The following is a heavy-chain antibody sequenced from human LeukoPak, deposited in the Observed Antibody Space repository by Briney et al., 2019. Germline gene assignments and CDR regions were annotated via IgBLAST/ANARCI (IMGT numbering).Heavy chain of an antibody. D-gene: IGHD6-13*01. CDR2: IYYSGST. Sequence: SETLSLTCTVSGGSISSYYWSWIRQPPGKGLEWIGYIYYSGSTNYNPSLKSRVTISVDTSKNQFSLKLSSVTAADTAVYYCARWYSSSWSNWFDPWGQGTLVTVSS. J-gene: IGHJ5*02. CDR1: GGSISSYY. V-gene: IGHV4-59*01. CDR3: ARWYSSSWSNWFDP.